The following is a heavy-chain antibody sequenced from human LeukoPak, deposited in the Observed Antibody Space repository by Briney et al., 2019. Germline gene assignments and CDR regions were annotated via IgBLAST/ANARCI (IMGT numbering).Heavy chain of an antibody. CDR2: IRSKVNNYAT. D-gene: IGHD3-3*01. V-gene: IGHV3-73*01. CDR1: GFIFSGAA. J-gene: IGHJ3*02. Sequence: PGGSLRLSCAASGFIFSGAAMHWVRQAPGKGLEWVGRIRSKVNNYATAYAASVKGRFTISRDDSKNTAYLQMNSLKTEDTAVYHCTRRVSEWNDAFDIWGQGTMVTVSS. CDR3: TRRVSEWNDAFDI.